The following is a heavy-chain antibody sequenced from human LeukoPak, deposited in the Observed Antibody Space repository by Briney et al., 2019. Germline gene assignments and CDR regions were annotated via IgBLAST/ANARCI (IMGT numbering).Heavy chain of an antibody. CDR1: GYSFTSYW. D-gene: IGHD2-2*01. V-gene: IGHV5-51*01. CDR3: ARYPLRAIYCSNSNCLFEY. CDR2: IYPGDSDT. Sequence: GESLKIFCKGSGYSFTSYWIGWVRQMPGKGLEWMGIIYPGDSDTRYSPSFQGQVTISADKSISTAYLQWSSLKASDTAMYYCARYPLRAIYCSNSNCLFEYWGQGTLVTVSS. J-gene: IGHJ4*02.